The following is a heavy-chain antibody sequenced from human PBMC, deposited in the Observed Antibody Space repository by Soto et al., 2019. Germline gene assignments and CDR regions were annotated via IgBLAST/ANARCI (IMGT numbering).Heavy chain of an antibody. CDR2: IGGAGNDI. D-gene: IGHD2-21*02. CDR3: AKRFSDDWEAGMDV. J-gene: IGHJ6*02. Sequence: EMQVVESGGGLVQPGGSLRLSCAASGFAFSNFHMNWVRQAPGKGLQWVATIGGAGNDIHYADSVEGRFIVSRDNSKNTLHLPMAGRRDEDTTIYYCAKRFSDDWEAGMDVWGQGTTVTVSS. CDR1: GFAFSNFH. V-gene: IGHV3-23*04.